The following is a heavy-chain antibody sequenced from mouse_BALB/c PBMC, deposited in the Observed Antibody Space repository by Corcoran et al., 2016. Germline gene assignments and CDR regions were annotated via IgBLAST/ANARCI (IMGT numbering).Heavy chain of an antibody. J-gene: IGHJ3*01. CDR1: GYTFSSYW. V-gene: IGHV1-9*01. Sequence: QVQLQQSGAELMKPGASVKISCKATGYTFSSYWIEWVKQRPGHGLEWIGEILPGSGSTNYNEKFKGKATFTAYTSSNTANMQLSSLTSEDSAVYYFARHYYGSSLFAYWGQGTLVTVSA. D-gene: IGHD1-1*01. CDR3: ARHYYGSSLFAY. CDR2: ILPGSGST.